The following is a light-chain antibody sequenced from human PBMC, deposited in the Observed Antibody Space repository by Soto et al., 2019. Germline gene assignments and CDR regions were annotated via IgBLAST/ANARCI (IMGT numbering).Light chain of an antibody. J-gene: IGLJ2*01. Sequence: QSALTQPRSVSGSPGQSVTISCTGTRSDVGGYNYVSWYQQHPGKAPKLMIYDVSKRPSGVPDRFSGSKSGNTASLTISGLQAEDEADYYCCSYAGSYTVVLGGGTKVTVL. CDR2: DVS. CDR1: RSDVGGYNY. V-gene: IGLV2-11*01. CDR3: CSYAGSYTVV.